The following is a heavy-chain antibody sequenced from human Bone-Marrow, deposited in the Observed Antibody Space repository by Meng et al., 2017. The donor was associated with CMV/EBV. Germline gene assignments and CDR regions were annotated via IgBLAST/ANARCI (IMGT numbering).Heavy chain of an antibody. V-gene: IGHV6-1*01. CDR3: ARWGHQRHVFDY. CDR2: TYYMSKWYN. CDR1: GDSVSSDSVA. D-gene: IGHD3-16*01. J-gene: IGHJ4*02. Sequence: SGDSVSSDSVALNWIRQSPSRGLEWLGRTYYMSKWYNDYAVSAKSRITINPDTSKNQFSLQLNSVTPEDTAVYYCARWGHQRHVFDYWGQGTLVTVSS.